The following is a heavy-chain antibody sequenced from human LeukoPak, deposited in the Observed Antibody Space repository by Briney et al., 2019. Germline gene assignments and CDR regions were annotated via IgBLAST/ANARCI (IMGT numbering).Heavy chain of an antibody. D-gene: IGHD5-18*01. V-gene: IGHV1-69*06. CDR2: ITPIFGTA. CDR3: ARASSDDTAMATPFAY. Sequence: SVKVSCKASGGTFSNYGINWVRQAPGQGLEWMGGITPIFGTANYVQKFQGRVTITADKSTSTAYMELSRLISEDTATYYCARASSDDTAMATPFAYWGQGTLVIVSS. CDR1: GGTFSNYG. J-gene: IGHJ4*02.